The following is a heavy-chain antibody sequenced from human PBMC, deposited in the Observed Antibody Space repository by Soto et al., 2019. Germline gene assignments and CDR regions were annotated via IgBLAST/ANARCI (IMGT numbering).Heavy chain of an antibody. CDR1: GGSISSSSYY. D-gene: IGHD2-15*01. Sequence: SETLSLTCTVSGGSISSSSYYWGWIRQPPGKGLEWIGSIYYSGSTYYNPSLKSRVTISVDTSKNHFSLKLSSVTAADTAVYYCARGAAAESGGNFGYWGQGTLVTVSS. CDR3: ARGAAAESGGNFGY. V-gene: IGHV4-39*07. J-gene: IGHJ4*02. CDR2: IYYSGST.